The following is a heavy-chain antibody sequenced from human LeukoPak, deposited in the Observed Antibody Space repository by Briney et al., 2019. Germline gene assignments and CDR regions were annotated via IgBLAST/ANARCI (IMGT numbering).Heavy chain of an antibody. CDR2: IYYSGST. V-gene: IGHV4-59*01. J-gene: IGHJ6*02. D-gene: IGHD2-21*01. CDR1: GGSISSYY. CDR3: ATGFFGCFCYSNHYYYGKDV. Sequence: SETLSLTCTVSGGSISSYYWSWIRQPPGKGLEWIGYIYYSGSTNYNPSLKSRVTISVDTSKNQFSLKLSSVTAADTAVYYCATGFFGCFCYSNHYYYGKDVWGQGTKVNGFS.